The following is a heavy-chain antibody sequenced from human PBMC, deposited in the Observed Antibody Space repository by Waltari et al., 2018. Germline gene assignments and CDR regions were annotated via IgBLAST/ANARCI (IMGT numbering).Heavy chain of an antibody. D-gene: IGHD1-26*01. J-gene: IGHJ4*02. Sequence: EVQLLESGGGLVQPGGSLRLSGAASGFTFSSYAMSWVRQAPGTGLEWVSAISGSGGSTYYADSVKGRFTISRDNSKNTLYLQMNSLRAEDTAVYYCAKSGGSYMMGLLAYFDYWGQGTLVTVSS. CDR3: AKSGGSYMMGLLAYFDY. CDR1: GFTFSSYA. V-gene: IGHV3-23*01. CDR2: ISGSGGST.